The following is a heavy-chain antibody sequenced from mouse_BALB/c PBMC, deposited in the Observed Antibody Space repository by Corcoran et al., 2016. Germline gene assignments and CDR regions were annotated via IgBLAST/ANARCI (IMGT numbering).Heavy chain of an antibody. D-gene: IGHD4-1*01. J-gene: IGHJ4*01. CDR3: ARSANWDAMDY. V-gene: IGHV9-3-1*01. CDR1: GYNFTNYG. CDR2: INTYTGEP. Sequence: QIQLVQSGPELKKPGETVKISCKASGYNFTNYGMNWVKQAPGKGLKWMGWINTYTGEPTYADDFKGRFAFSLETSASTAYLQINNIENEDTATYFCARSANWDAMDYWGQGTSVTVSS.